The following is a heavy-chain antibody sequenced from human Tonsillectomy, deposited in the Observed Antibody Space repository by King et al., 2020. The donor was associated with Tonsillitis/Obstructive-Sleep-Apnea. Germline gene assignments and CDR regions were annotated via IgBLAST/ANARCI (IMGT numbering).Heavy chain of an antibody. CDR3: AREYGYCSGGSCYSKAFDI. CDR1: RFTFSSYA. V-gene: IGHV3-30*01. CDR2: ISYDGGNK. Sequence: QLVQSGGGVVQPGRSLRLSCAASRFTFSSYAMHWVRQVPGKGLEWVAVISYDGGNKYYADSVKGRFTISRDNSKNTLYLQMNSLRAEDTAVYYCAREYGYCSGGSCYSKAFDIWGQGTMVTVSS. D-gene: IGHD2-15*01. J-gene: IGHJ3*02.